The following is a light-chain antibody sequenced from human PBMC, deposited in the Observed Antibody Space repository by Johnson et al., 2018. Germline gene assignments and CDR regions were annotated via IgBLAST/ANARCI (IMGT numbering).Light chain of an antibody. Sequence: QSVLTQPPSVSAAPGQKVTISCSGSSSNIGNNYVSWYQQLPGTAPKLLIYENNKRPSGIPDRFSGSKSGTSATLGITGLQTGDEADYYRGTWDSSLSAGNVFGTGIKGTVL. J-gene: IGLJ1*01. V-gene: IGLV1-51*02. CDR2: ENN. CDR1: SSNIGNNY. CDR3: GTWDSSLSAGNV.